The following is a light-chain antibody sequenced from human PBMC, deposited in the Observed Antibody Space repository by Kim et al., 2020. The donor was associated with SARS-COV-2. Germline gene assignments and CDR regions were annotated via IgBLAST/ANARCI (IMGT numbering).Light chain of an antibody. CDR1: QANYKY. V-gene: IGKV1-27*01. CDR2: AAS. J-gene: IGKJ1*01. CDR3: QNSNSAPWT. Sequence: VGSRVSIPCLPSQANYKYLPWLQQTAGKAAKLVLYAASTLQCGLPPRYSGSGSGTDFTLTNSRLQPEDFVSYYCQNSNSAPWTFGQGTKVDIK.